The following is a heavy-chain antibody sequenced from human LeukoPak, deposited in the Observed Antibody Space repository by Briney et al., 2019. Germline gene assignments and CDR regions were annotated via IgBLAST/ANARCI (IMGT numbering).Heavy chain of an antibody. J-gene: IGHJ4*02. V-gene: IGHV3-23*01. CDR3: AKNRGLPL. CDR2: INGSGGRT. Sequence: GGSLRLSCAASGFTFSNYAMSWVRQAPGKGLEWVSDINGSGGRTYYADSVKGRFTISRDNSKNTLYLQMNSLRAEDTAVYYCAKNRGLPLWGQGTLVTVSS. CDR1: GFTFSNYA.